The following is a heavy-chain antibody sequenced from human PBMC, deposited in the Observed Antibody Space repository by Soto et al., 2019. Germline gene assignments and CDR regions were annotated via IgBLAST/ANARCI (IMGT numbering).Heavy chain of an antibody. Sequence: EVQLLESGGGLVQPGGSLRLSCAASGFTFSSYAMSWVRQAPGKGLQWVSGISGSGGSTYYADSVKGRFTISRDNSKNILYLQMNSLRAEDPAVYYCATLPSGMIVVVAPWYAMDVWGQGTRVTVSS. CDR3: ATLPSGMIVVVAPWYAMDV. V-gene: IGHV3-23*01. D-gene: IGHD3-22*01. CDR2: ISGSGGST. J-gene: IGHJ6*02. CDR1: GFTFSSYA.